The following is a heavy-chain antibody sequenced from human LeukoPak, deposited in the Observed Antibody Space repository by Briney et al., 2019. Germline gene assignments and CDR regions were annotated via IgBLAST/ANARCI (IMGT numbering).Heavy chain of an antibody. J-gene: IGHJ4*02. V-gene: IGHV4-39*01. D-gene: IGHD3-10*01. Sequence: EPGRSLRLSCAASGFSFNSYDMHWVRQPPGKGLEWIGSIYYSGSAYYNPSLKSRVTISVDTSKNQFSLKLNSVTATDTAVYYCARHYGPWGQGTLVTVSS. CDR2: IYYSGSA. CDR1: GFSFNSYD. CDR3: ARHYGP.